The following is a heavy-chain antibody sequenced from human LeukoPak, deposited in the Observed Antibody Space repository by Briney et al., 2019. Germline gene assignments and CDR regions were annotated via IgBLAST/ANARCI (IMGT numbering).Heavy chain of an antibody. D-gene: IGHD1-26*01. CDR1: GGSIRSSYYY. CDR2: IYYSGST. CDR3: VRGATTFDY. V-gene: IGHV4-61*01. Sequence: SETLSLTCTVSGGSIRSSYYYWSWIRQPPGKGLEWIGYIYYSGSTNYNPSLKSRVTISVDTSKNQFSLKLSSVTAADTAVYYCVRGATTFDYWGQGTLVTVSS. J-gene: IGHJ4*02.